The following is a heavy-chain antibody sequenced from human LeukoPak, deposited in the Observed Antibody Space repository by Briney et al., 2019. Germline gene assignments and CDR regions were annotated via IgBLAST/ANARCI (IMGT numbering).Heavy chain of an antibody. CDR1: GGSFSGYY. D-gene: IGHD3-10*01. J-gene: IGHJ4*02. Sequence: SETLSLTCAVYGGSFSGYYWSWIRQPPGKGLEWIGEINHSGSTNYNPSLKSRVTISVDTSKNQFSLKLSSVTAADTAVYYCARYRQVRGNYYFDYWGQGTLVTVSS. CDR2: INHSGST. CDR3: ARYRQVRGNYYFDY. V-gene: IGHV4-34*01.